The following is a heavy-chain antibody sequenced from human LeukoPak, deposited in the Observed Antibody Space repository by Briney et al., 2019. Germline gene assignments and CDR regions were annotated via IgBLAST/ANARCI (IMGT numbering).Heavy chain of an antibody. Sequence: SETLSLTCTVSGGSISSYYWSWIRQPPGKGLEWIGYIYYSGSTNYNPSLKSRVTISVDTSKNQFSLKLSSVTAADTGVYYCARAQWNYLDYWGQGTLVTVSS. V-gene: IGHV4-59*01. D-gene: IGHD6-19*01. CDR1: GGSISSYY. J-gene: IGHJ4*02. CDR3: ARAQWNYLDY. CDR2: IYYSGST.